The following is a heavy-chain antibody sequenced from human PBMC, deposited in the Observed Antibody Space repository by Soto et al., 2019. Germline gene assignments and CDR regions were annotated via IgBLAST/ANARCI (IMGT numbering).Heavy chain of an antibody. CDR1: GGSMSKFY. Sequence: TSETLSLTCSVSGGSMSKFYWSWIRKTAGKGLEWMGRVYATGTSDYNPSLRSRIAMSVDISKKTFSLRLRSVTAADTGVYYCVRDGSKTLRDCFDPWGQGIVVTVSA. CDR3: VRDGSKTLRDCFDP. D-gene: IGHD4-17*01. V-gene: IGHV4-4*07. CDR2: VYATGTS. J-gene: IGHJ5*02.